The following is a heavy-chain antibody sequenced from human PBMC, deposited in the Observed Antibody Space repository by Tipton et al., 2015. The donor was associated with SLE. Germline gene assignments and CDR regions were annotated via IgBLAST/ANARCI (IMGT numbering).Heavy chain of an antibody. D-gene: IGHD3-10*01. Sequence: LRLSCSVSGGSISSRSYCWGWIRQPPGMGLEWIGSIYYSGSTFHNPSLKSRLTISVDTSKNQFSLKLSSVTAADTAVYYCARAEYSFDYWGQGALVTVSS. V-gene: IGHV4-39*07. CDR1: GGSISSRSYC. CDR3: ARAEYSFDY. J-gene: IGHJ4*02. CDR2: IYYSGST.